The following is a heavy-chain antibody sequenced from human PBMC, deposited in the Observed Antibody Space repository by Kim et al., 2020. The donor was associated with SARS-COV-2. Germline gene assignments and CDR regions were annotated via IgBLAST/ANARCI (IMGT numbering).Heavy chain of an antibody. V-gene: IGHV1-69*13. CDR3: ARGRRYCSSTSCSNYYYYGMDV. Sequence: SVKVSCKASGGTFSSYAISWVRQAPGQGLEWMGGIIPIFGTANYAQKFQGRVTITADESTSTAYMELSSLRSEDTAVYYCARGRRYCSSTSCSNYYYYGMDVWGQGTTVTVSS. CDR2: IIPIFGTA. J-gene: IGHJ6*02. D-gene: IGHD2-2*01. CDR1: GGTFSSYA.